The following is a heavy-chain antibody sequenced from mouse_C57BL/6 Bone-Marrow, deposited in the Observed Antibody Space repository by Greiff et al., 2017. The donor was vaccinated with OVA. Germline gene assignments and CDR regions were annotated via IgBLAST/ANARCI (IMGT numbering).Heavy chain of an antibody. V-gene: IGHV1-69*01. CDR3: ASGYYFDY. J-gene: IGHJ2*01. Sequence: VQLQQPGAELVMPGASVKLSCKASGYTFTSYWMHWVKPRPGQGLEWIGEIDPSDSYTNYNQKFKGKSTLTVDKSSSTAYMQLSSLTSEDSAVYYCASGYYFDYWGQGTTLTVSS. CDR1: GYTFTSYW. CDR2: IDPSDSYT.